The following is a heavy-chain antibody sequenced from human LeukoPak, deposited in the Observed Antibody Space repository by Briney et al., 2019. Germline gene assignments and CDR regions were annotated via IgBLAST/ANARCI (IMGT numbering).Heavy chain of an antibody. CDR3: ASAASGGSYYYYGMDV. V-gene: IGHV1-3*01. D-gene: IGHD3-16*01. J-gene: IGHJ6*02. CDR2: INAGNGNT. Sequence: ASVKVSCKASGYTFTSYAMHWVRQAPGQRLEWMGWINAGNGNTKYSQKFQGRVTITRDTSASTAYMELSSLRSEDTAVYYCASAASGGSYYYYGMDVWGQGTTVTVSS. CDR1: GYTFTSYA.